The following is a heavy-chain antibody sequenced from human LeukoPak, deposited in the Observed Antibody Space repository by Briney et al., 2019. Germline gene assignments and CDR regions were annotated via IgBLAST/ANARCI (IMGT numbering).Heavy chain of an antibody. V-gene: IGHV4-4*07. CDR1: GGSIRSYY. D-gene: IGHD5-24*01. CDR3: ARDRYNYHFDY. J-gene: IGHJ4*02. CDR2: FYTSGST. Sequence: SETLSLTCTYSGGSIRSYYWSWIRQPVRKGLEWIGRFYTSGSTYYNPSLKSRVTMSVDTSKNHFSLKLSSVTAADTALYYCARDRYNYHFDYWGQGTLVTVSS.